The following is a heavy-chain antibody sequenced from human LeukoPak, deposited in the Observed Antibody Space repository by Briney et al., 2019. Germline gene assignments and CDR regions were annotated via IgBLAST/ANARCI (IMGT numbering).Heavy chain of an antibody. Sequence: GGSLRLSCAASAFIFSNYPMNWVRQAPGKGLEWVSYITGKSDTIYYADSVKGRFIISRDNAKNSLYLQMNSLKAEDTAIYYCVRDHAYAFDMWGQGTRVTVSS. CDR1: AFIFSNYP. V-gene: IGHV3-48*01. CDR3: VRDHAYAFDM. CDR2: ITGKSDTI. J-gene: IGHJ3*02. D-gene: IGHD3-16*01.